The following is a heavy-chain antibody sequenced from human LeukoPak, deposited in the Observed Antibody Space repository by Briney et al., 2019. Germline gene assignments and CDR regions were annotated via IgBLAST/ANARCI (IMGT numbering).Heavy chain of an antibody. CDR3: AKTVVGATFPFDY. V-gene: IGHV3-30*02. CDR2: IRYDGSNK. CDR1: GFTFSSYG. Sequence: PGGSLRLSCAASGFTFSSYGMHWVRQAPGKGLEWVAFIRYDGSNKYYADSVKGRFTISRDNSKNTLYLQMNSLRAEDKAVYYCAKTVVGATFPFDYWGQGTLVTVSS. D-gene: IGHD1-26*01. J-gene: IGHJ4*02.